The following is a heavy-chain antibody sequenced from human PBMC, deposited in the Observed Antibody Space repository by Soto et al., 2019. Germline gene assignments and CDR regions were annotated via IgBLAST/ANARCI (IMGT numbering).Heavy chain of an antibody. CDR1: SGSISSNNW. D-gene: IGHD4-17*01. Sequence: QVQLQESGPGLVKPSGTLSLTCAVSSGSISSNNWWSWVRQPPGKGLEWIGESYHSGTTNYNPSLESRLTISVDKSKNQFSLRLRSVTAADTAVYYCARVKITEATPWGVFDIWGQGTMVIASS. CDR2: SYHSGTT. V-gene: IGHV4-4*02. CDR3: ARVKITEATPWGVFDI. J-gene: IGHJ3*02.